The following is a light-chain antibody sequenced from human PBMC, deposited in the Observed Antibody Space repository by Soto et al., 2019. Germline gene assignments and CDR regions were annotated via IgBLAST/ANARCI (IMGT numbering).Light chain of an antibody. CDR1: QTVNTY. CDR2: AAS. CDR3: QQLTSYPRST. V-gene: IGKV1-9*01. J-gene: IGKJ5*01. Sequence: DIQMTQSPSSLSASIGDRVTITCRASQTVNTYLHWYQQKPGKAPKLLIYAASNLQSGVPSRFSGSGSGTEFTLTISSLQPEDFATYHCQQLTSYPRSTFGQGTRLEIK.